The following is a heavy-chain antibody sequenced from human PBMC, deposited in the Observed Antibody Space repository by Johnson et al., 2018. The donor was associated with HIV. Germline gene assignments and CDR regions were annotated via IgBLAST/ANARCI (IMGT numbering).Heavy chain of an antibody. J-gene: IGHJ3*02. CDR1: GFIVSGNH. Sequence: VQLVESGGGLVQPGGSLRLSCAASGFIVSGNHMNWVRQAPGKGLEWVSSIGTAGDTYYPGSVKGRFTISRENAKNSLYLQMNSLTVGDTAVYYCARDGHVSGSYHAFDIWGQGTMVTVSS. V-gene: IGHV3-13*01. D-gene: IGHD1-26*01. CDR2: IGTAGDT. CDR3: ARDGHVSGSYHAFDI.